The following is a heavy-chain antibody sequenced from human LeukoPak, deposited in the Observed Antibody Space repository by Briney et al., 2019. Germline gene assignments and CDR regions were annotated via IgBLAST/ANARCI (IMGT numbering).Heavy chain of an antibody. Sequence: ASVKVSCKVSGYTLTELSMHWVRQAPGKGLEWMGWINPDSGGTNYAQKFQGRVTMTRDTSITTAYMELSRLTSEDTAVYYCARDGDYYGSGNFDYWGQGTLVTVSS. CDR2: INPDSGGT. CDR1: GYTLTELS. CDR3: ARDGDYYGSGNFDY. V-gene: IGHV1-2*02. J-gene: IGHJ4*02. D-gene: IGHD3-10*01.